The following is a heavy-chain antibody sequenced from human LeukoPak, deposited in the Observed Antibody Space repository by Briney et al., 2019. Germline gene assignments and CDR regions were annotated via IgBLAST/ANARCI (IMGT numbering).Heavy chain of an antibody. J-gene: IGHJ4*02. CDR2: INEDGSTT. V-gene: IGHV3-74*01. Sequence: GGSLRLSCAASGFTFSSYWMHWVRQAPGKGLVWVSRINEDGSTTNYADSVKGRFTISRDNSKNTLYLQMNSLRAEDTAVYYRARDRISYTIFTFGLDYWGQGTLVTVSS. D-gene: IGHD3-9*01. CDR3: ARDRISYTIFTFGLDY. CDR1: GFTFSSYW.